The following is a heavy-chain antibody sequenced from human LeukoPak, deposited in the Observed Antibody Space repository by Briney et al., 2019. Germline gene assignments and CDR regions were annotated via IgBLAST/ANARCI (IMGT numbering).Heavy chain of an antibody. CDR1: GFTFSSYG. V-gene: IGHV3-30*02. J-gene: IGHJ3*02. CDR2: IRYDGSNK. D-gene: IGHD6-13*01. Sequence: PGGSLRLSCAASGFTFSSYGMHWVRQAPGKGLEWVAFIRYDGSNKYYADSVKGRFTISRDNSKNTLYLQMNSLRAEDTAVYDCAKEPPEGWAAAPPKEAFDIWGQGTMVTVSS. CDR3: AKEPPEGWAAAPPKEAFDI.